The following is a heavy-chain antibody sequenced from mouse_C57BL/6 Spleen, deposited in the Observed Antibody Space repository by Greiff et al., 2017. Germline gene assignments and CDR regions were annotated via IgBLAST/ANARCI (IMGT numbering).Heavy chain of an antibody. V-gene: IGHV1-82*01. Sequence: QVHVKQSGPELVKPGASVKISCKASGYAFSSSWMNWVKQRPGKGLEWIGRIYPGDGDTNYNGKFKGKATLTADKSSSTAYMQLSSLTSEDSAVYFCATDSSAWFAYWGQGTLVTVSA. J-gene: IGHJ3*01. CDR1: GYAFSSSW. CDR2: IYPGDGDT. D-gene: IGHD3-2*02. CDR3: ATDSSAWFAY.